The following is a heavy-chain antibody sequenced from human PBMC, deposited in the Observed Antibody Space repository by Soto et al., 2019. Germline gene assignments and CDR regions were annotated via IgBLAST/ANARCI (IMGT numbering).Heavy chain of an antibody. D-gene: IGHD2-15*01. J-gene: IGHJ5*02. Sequence: ASVKVSFKASGGTFSSYAISWVRQAPGQGLEWMGGIIPIFGTANYAQKFQGRVTITADESTSTAYMELSSLRSEDTAVYYCARDRGSVVVAATAGWFDPWGQGTLVTVSS. CDR2: IIPIFGTA. V-gene: IGHV1-69*13. CDR3: ARDRGSVVVAATAGWFDP. CDR1: GGTFSSYA.